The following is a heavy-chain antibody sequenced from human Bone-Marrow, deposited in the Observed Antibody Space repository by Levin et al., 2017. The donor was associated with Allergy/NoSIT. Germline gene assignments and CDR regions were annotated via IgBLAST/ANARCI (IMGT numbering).Heavy chain of an antibody. D-gene: IGHD4-23*01. CDR3: ARAIPSGGNSYYYYYMDV. CDR1: GGSISNNY. Sequence: SETLSLTCTVSGGSISNNYWSWIRQPPEKRLEWIGYNYYSGRTNYNPSLKSRVTISVDTSKNLFSLKLSSVTAADSAVYYCARAIPSGGNSYYYYYMDVWGKGTTVTVSS. J-gene: IGHJ6*03. CDR2: NYYSGRT. V-gene: IGHV4-59*01.